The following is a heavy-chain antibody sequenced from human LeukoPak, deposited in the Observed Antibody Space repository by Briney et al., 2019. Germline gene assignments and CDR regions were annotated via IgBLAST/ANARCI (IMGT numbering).Heavy chain of an antibody. CDR1: GFTFSSYW. V-gene: IGHV3-74*01. CDR3: ARTVGYSSSWRSYYFDY. D-gene: IGHD6-13*01. Sequence: PGGSLRLSCAASGFTFSSYWMPWVRQAPGKGLVWVSHINSDGGSTSYADSVKGRFTISRDNAKNTLYLQMNSLRAEDTAVYYCARTVGYSSSWRSYYFDYWGQGTLVTVSS. CDR2: INSDGGST. J-gene: IGHJ4*02.